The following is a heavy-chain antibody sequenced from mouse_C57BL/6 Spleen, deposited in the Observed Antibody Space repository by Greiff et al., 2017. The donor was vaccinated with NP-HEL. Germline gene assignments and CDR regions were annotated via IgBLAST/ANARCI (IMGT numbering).Heavy chain of an antibody. Sequence: VQLQQSGTVLARPGASVKMSCKTSGYTFTSYWMHWVKQRPGQGLEWIGAIYPGNSDTSYNQKFKGKAKLTAVTSASTAYLEMRSLKNEDSAVYYCTRGDTTVVDFDYWGQGTTLTVSS. CDR1: GYTFTSYW. CDR2: IYPGNSDT. V-gene: IGHV1-5*01. D-gene: IGHD1-1*01. CDR3: TRGDTTVVDFDY. J-gene: IGHJ2*01.